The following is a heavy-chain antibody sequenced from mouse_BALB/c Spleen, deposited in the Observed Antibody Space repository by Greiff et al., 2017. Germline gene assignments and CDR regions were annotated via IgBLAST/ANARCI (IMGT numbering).Heavy chain of an antibody. V-gene: IGHV1-15*01. J-gene: IGHJ3*01. CDR1: GYTFTDYE. D-gene: IGHD1-1*01. CDR2: IDPETGGT. CDR3: ARYDYGSRAWFAY. Sequence: QVQLQQSGAELVRPGASVTLSCTASGYTFTDYEMHWVKQTPVHGLEWIGAIDPETGGTAYNQKFKGKATLTADKSSSTAYMELRSLTSEDSAVYYCARYDYGSRAWFAYWGQGTLVTVSA.